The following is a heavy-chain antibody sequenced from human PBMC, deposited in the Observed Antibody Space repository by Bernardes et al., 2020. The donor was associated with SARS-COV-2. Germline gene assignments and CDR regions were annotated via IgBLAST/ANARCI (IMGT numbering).Heavy chain of an antibody. CDR3: AREGDTDYGMDV. CDR1: GFTVSSNY. Sequence: VGSLILSCAASGFTVSSNYMDWVRQAPGQGLEWVGRTRNKAYSYTTDYAASVKGRLTISRDDSKNSLYLQMNSLKTEDTAVYYCAREGDTDYGMDVWGQGTTVTVSS. V-gene: IGHV3-72*01. J-gene: IGHJ6*02. D-gene: IGHD5-18*01. CDR2: TRNKAYSYTT.